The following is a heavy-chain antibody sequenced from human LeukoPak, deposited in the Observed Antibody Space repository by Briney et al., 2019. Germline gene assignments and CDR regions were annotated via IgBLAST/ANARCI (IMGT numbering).Heavy chain of an antibody. CDR3: ARASGIQLWYNY. CDR2: IYSSGST. J-gene: IGHJ4*02. Sequence: SETLSLTCTVSGGSISSYYWGWIRQPPGRSLEWIGYIYSSGSTNYNPSLKSRVTMSVDTSMSQFSLKLSSVTAADTAVYYCARASGIQLWYNYWGQGSLVTVSS. CDR1: GGSISSYY. D-gene: IGHD5-18*01. V-gene: IGHV4-59*01.